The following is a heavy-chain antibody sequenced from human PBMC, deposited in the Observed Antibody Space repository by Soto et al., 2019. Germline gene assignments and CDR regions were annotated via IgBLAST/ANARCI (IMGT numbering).Heavy chain of an antibody. CDR2: TYYRSKWYN. CDR3: ARGKGIEYSSSSAAFDI. Sequence: SQTLSLTCAISGDSVSSNSAAWNWIRQSPSRGLEWLGRTYYRSKWYNDYAVSVKSRITINPDTSKNQFSLQLNSVTPEDTAVYYCARGKGIEYSSSSAAFDIWGQGTMVTVSS. CDR1: GDSVSSNSAA. D-gene: IGHD6-6*01. J-gene: IGHJ3*02. V-gene: IGHV6-1*01.